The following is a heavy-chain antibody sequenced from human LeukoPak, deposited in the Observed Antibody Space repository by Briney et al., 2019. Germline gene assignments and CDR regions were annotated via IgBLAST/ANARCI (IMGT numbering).Heavy chain of an antibody. V-gene: IGHV4-61*02. J-gene: IGHJ4*02. D-gene: IGHD3-22*01. CDR2: IYTSGST. CDR1: GNSISSGDNY. CDR3: ARARGSSGLPDY. Sequence: SETLSLTCTVSGNSISSGDNYWSWIRQPAGKGLEWIGRIYTSGSTNYNPSLKSRVTMSVDTSKNQFSLKLSSVTAADTAVYYCARARGSSGLPDYWGQGTLVTVSS.